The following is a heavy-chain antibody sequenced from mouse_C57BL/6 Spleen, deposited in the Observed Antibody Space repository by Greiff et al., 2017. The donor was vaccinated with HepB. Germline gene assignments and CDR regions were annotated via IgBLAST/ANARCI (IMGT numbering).Heavy chain of an antibody. J-gene: IGHJ2*01. CDR3: AREGGYYVGY. CDR2: ISYSGST. V-gene: IGHV3-1*01. CDR1: GYSITSGYV. Sequence: EVKLVESGPGLVKPSHSLSLSCTVTGYSITSGYVWHLIRHFPGNKLEWMGYISYSGSTNYNPSLKSRISLTHDTSKNHFFLTVNSVTTEDTATYYYAREGGYYVGYWGQGTPLTVSS. D-gene: IGHD1-1*02.